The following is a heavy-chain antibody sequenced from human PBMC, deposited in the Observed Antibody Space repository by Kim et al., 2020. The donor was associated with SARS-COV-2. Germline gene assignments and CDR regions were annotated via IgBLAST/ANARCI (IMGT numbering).Heavy chain of an antibody. CDR2: INHSGST. J-gene: IGHJ4*02. Sequence: SETLSLTCAVYGGSFSGYYWSWIRQPPGKGLEWIGEINHSGSTNYNPSLKSRVTISVDTSKNQFSLKLSSVTAADTAVYYCARSRNWGWYYWGQGTLVTVSS. D-gene: IGHD7-27*01. CDR1: GGSFSGYY. CDR3: ARSRNWGWYY. V-gene: IGHV4-34*01.